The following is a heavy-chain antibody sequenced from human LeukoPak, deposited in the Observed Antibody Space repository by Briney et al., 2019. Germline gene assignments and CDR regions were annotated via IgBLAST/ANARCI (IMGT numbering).Heavy chain of an antibody. V-gene: IGHV1-69*06. D-gene: IGHD3-3*01. CDR1: GGTFSSYA. J-gene: IGHJ6*03. CDR3: AVTPPPVAHYDFWSGYYRYYYYMDV. CDR2: IIPIFGTA. Sequence: ASVKVSCKASGGTFSSYAISWVRQAPGQGLEWMGGIIPIFGTAKYAQKFQGRVTITADKSTSTAYMELSSLRSEDTAVYYCAVTPPPVAHYDFWSGYYRYYYYMDVWGKGTTVTVSS.